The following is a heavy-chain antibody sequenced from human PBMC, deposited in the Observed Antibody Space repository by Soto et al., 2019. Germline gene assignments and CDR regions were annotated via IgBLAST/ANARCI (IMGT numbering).Heavy chain of an antibody. CDR1: GFTFSSYG. D-gene: IGHD3-10*01. CDR2: ISYDGSNK. Sequence: GGSLRLSCAASGFTFSSYGMHWVRQAPGKGLEWVAVISYDGSNKYYADSVKGRFTISRDNSKNTLYLQMNSLRAEDTAVYYCAKDFGPQYYYGSGSRTWGQGTLVTVSS. J-gene: IGHJ5*02. CDR3: AKDFGPQYYYGSGSRT. V-gene: IGHV3-30*18.